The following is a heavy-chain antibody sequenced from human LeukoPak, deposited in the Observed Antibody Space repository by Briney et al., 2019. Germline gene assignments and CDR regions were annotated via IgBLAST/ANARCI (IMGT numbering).Heavy chain of an antibody. V-gene: IGHV3-30*02. J-gene: IGHJ6*03. Sequence: GGSLRLSCAASGFTFSSYGMHWVRQAPGKGLEWVAFIRYDGSNKYYADSVKGRFTISRDNTKNTLYLQMNSLRAEDTAVYYCAKSGPIYYYYYMDVWGKGTTVTVSS. D-gene: IGHD2-15*01. CDR1: GFTFSSYG. CDR2: IRYDGSNK. CDR3: AKSGPIYYYYYMDV.